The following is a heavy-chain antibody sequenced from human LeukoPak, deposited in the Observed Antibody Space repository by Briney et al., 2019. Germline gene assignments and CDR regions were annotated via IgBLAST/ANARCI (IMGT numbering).Heavy chain of an antibody. CDR2: IRYDGSNK. V-gene: IGHV3-30*02. CDR1: GFTFSSYG. D-gene: IGHD1-14*01. Sequence: PGGSLRLSCAASGFTFSSYGTHWVRQAPGKGLEWVAFIRYDGSNKYYADSVKGRFTISRDNSKNTLYLQMNSLRAEDTAVYYCAKNTTRAFDYWGQGTLVTVSS. J-gene: IGHJ4*02. CDR3: AKNTTRAFDY.